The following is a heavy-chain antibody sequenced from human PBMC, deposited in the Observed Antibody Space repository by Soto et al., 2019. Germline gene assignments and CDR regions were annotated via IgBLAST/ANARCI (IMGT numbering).Heavy chain of an antibody. CDR2: IWYDGSNK. D-gene: IGHD6-6*01. V-gene: IGHV3-33*01. CDR1: GFTFSSYG. CDR3: ARDDEQLGGDNWFDP. J-gene: IGHJ5*02. Sequence: QVQLVESGGGVVQPGRSLRLSCAASGFTFSSYGMHWVRQAPGKGLEWVAVIWYDGSNKYYADSMKGRFTISRDNSKNTLYLQMNSLRAEDTAVYYCARDDEQLGGDNWFDPWGQGTLVTVSS.